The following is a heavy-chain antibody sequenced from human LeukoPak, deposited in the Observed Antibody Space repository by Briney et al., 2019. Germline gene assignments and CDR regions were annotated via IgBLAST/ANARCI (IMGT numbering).Heavy chain of an antibody. V-gene: IGHV3-30*02. Sequence: GGSLRLSCAASGFTFSSYGMHWVRQAPGKGLEWVAFIRYDGSNKYYADPVKGRFTISRDNSKNTLYLQMNSLRAEDTAVYYCAKIDCSSTSCLYYDILTGYYNVGFDYWGQGTLVTVSS. CDR1: GFTFSSYG. CDR3: AKIDCSSTSCLYYDILTGYYNVGFDY. D-gene: IGHD3-9*01. J-gene: IGHJ4*02. CDR2: IRYDGSNK.